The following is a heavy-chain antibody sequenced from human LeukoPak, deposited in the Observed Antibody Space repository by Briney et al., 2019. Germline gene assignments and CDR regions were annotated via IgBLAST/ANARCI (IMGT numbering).Heavy chain of an antibody. D-gene: IGHD3-22*01. Sequence: RASETLSLTCTVSGGSISSYYWCWIRQPAGKGLEWIGRIYTSGSTNYNPSLKSRVTMSVDTSKNQFSLKLSSVTAADTAVYYCARLGYYDSSGYPLDYWGQGTLVTVSS. CDR1: GGSISSYY. CDR3: ARLGYYDSSGYPLDY. J-gene: IGHJ4*02. CDR2: IYTSGST. V-gene: IGHV4-4*07.